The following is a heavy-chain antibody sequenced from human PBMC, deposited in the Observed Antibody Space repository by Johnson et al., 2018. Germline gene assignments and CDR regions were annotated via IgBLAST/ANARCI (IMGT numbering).Heavy chain of an antibody. D-gene: IGHD3-22*01. V-gene: IGHV3-21*01. CDR3: ARYHSGYFLDFFDY. CDR1: GFTFSTYT. J-gene: IGHJ4*02. Sequence: VQLVESGGGLVKPGGSLTLSCAASGFTFSTYTMNWVRQAPGKGLEWVSSISHTGGYIYYADSVKGRFTISRDNAKNSLYLQMDSLGAEETALYFCARYHSGYFLDFFDYWGQGTLVTVSS. CDR2: ISHTGGYI.